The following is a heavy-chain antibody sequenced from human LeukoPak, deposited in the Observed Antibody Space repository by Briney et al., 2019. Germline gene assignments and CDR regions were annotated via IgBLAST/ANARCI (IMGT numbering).Heavy chain of an antibody. CDR3: ARADYDYVWGSYRQYYFDY. CDR1: GFTFSSYW. Sequence: PGGSLRLSCAASGFTFSSYWMSWVRQAPGKGLEWVANIKQGGSEKYYVDSVKGRFTFSRDNAKNSLYLQMNSLRAEDTAVYYCARADYDYVWGSYRQYYFDYWGQGTLVTVSS. V-gene: IGHV3-7*01. J-gene: IGHJ4*02. CDR2: IKQGGSEK. D-gene: IGHD3-16*02.